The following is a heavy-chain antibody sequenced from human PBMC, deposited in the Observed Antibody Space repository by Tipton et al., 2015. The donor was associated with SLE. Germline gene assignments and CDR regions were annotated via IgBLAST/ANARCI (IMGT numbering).Heavy chain of an antibody. CDR3: ARASSGWYLDI. Sequence: AVSGFTVSSNYMSWVRQAPGKGLEWVSVIYSGGSTYYADSVKGRFTISRHNSKNTLYLQMNSLRAEDTAVYYCARASSGWYLDIWGQGTMVTVSS. V-gene: IGHV3-53*04. D-gene: IGHD6-19*01. CDR1: GFTVSSNY. J-gene: IGHJ3*02. CDR2: IYSGGST.